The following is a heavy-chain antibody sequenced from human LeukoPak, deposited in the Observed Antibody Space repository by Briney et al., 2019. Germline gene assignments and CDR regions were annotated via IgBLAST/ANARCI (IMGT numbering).Heavy chain of an antibody. CDR1: GFTFSSYA. CDR3: VKGRCSGSSCYGGDY. J-gene: IGHJ4*02. V-gene: IGHV3-64D*06. CDR2: ITSSGGST. Sequence: AGGSLRLSCSASGFTFSSYAMNWVRQAPGKGLEYVSAITSSGGSTYYADSVKGRFTISRDNSKNTLYLQMSSLRAEDTAVYYCVKGRCSGSSCYGGDYWGQGTLVTVSS. D-gene: IGHD2-2*01.